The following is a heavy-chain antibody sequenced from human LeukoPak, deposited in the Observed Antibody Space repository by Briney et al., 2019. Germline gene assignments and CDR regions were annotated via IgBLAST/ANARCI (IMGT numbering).Heavy chain of an antibody. CDR1: GGSFSGYY. CDR3: ARGLGSGWPPGNY. Sequence: SETLSLTCAVYGGSFSGYYWSWIRQPPGKGLEWIGEINHSGSTNYNPSLKSRVTISVDTSKNQFSLKLSSVTAADTAVYYCARGLGSGWPPGNYWGQGTLVTVSS. J-gene: IGHJ4*02. CDR2: INHSGST. V-gene: IGHV4-34*01. D-gene: IGHD6-19*01.